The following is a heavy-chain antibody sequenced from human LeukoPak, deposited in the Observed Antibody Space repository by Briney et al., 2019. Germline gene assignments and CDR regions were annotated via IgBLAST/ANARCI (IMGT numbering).Heavy chain of an antibody. CDR3: TRRAPTSYGHYLDS. Sequence: PSETLSLTCTVSGDSISSYYWSWIRQTPGKGLEWIGYIHTNGRTNYSPSLKSRVTMSVDSSKNQLSLMLSSATAADTAVYYCTRRAPTSYGHYLDSWGQGTLVTVSS. CDR2: IHTNGRT. V-gene: IGHV4-4*09. J-gene: IGHJ4*02. CDR1: GDSISSYY. D-gene: IGHD3-10*01.